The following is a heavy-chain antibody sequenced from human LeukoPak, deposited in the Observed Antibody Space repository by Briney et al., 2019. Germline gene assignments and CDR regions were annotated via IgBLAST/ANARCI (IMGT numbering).Heavy chain of an antibody. V-gene: IGHV3-23*01. J-gene: IGHJ5*02. CDR3: AKGCQCPSGLSSWFDP. CDR1: GFTFTNYG. CDR2: LSGSGDGQ. D-gene: IGHD1-14*01. Sequence: GGSLRLSCSASGFTFTNYGMSWVRQAPGKGLEWVSGLSGSGDGQFYADSVEGRFTISRDISNNIWYLQMNSLRAEDTAVYYCAKGCQCPSGLSSWFDPRGQGTLVAVSS.